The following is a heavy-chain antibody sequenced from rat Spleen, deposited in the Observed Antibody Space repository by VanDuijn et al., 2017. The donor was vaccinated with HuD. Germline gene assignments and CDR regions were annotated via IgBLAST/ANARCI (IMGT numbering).Heavy chain of an antibody. Sequence: EVQLVESGGGLVQPGRSLKLSCAASGFTFSNYGMAWVRQAPTKGLEWVATISYDGSSTYYRDSVKGRFTISRDNAKSTLYLQMDSLRSEDTATYYCARHPSGFDYWGQGVMVTVSS. J-gene: IGHJ2*01. V-gene: IGHV5-29*01. D-gene: IGHD4-3*01. CDR2: ISYDGSST. CDR3: ARHPSGFDY. CDR1: GFTFSNYG.